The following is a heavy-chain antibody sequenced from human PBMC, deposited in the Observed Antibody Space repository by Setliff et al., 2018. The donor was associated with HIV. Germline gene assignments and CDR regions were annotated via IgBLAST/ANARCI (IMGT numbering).Heavy chain of an antibody. CDR3: ARDLSRRSWFDP. CDR1: GYTFTGYY. D-gene: IGHD2-2*01. J-gene: IGHJ5*02. CDR2: INPNSGGT. V-gene: IGHV1-2*06. Sequence: GASVKVSCKASGYTFTGYYMHWVRQAPGQGLEWMGRINPNSGGTNYAQKFQGRVTMTRDTSISTAYMELSRLRSDDTAVYYCARDLSRRSWFDPRGQGTLVTVSS.